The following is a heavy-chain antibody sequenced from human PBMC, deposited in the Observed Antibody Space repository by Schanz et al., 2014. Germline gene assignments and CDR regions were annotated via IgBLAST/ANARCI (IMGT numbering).Heavy chain of an antibody. CDR1: GFTFSDYS. CDR2: ISDSSSYI. Sequence: EVHLVESGGCLVKPGGSLRLSCGASGFTFSDYSMNWVRQAPGKGPEWVSSISDSSSYIYYADSVKGRFTISRDNAKNSLYLQMSSLRAEDTAVYYCARDRVQYSSGWYSDSWGQETLVTVSS. CDR3: ARDRVQYSSGWYSDS. V-gene: IGHV3-21*01. J-gene: IGHJ4*02. D-gene: IGHD6-19*01.